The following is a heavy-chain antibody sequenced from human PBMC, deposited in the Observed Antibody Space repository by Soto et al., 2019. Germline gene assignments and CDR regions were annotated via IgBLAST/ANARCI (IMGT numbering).Heavy chain of an antibody. Sequence: EVQLLESGGGLVQPGGSLRLSCAASGFTFSSYAMSWVRQAPGKGLEWVSAISGSGGSTYYADSVKGRFTISRDNSKNTLYLQMNSLRAEDTAVYYCARDVAWFGESAQDFDYWGQGTLVTVSS. CDR2: ISGSGGST. CDR1: GFTFSSYA. V-gene: IGHV3-23*01. CDR3: ARDVAWFGESAQDFDY. J-gene: IGHJ4*02. D-gene: IGHD3-10*01.